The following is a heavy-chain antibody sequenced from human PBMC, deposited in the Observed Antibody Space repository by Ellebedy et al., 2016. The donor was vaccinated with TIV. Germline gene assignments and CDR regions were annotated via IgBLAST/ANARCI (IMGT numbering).Heavy chain of an antibody. J-gene: IGHJ5*02. CDR1: GFTFSSYS. V-gene: IGHV3-48*01. CDR3: ARVSPPTWFDP. CDR2: ISDSGSVK. Sequence: GESLKISCAASGFTFSSYSMSWVRQAPGKGLEWVSYISDSGSVKYYADSVKGRFTISRDKAKSSLYLQMNSLRAEDTAVYYCARVSPPTWFDPWGQGSLVTVSS. D-gene: IGHD1-26*01.